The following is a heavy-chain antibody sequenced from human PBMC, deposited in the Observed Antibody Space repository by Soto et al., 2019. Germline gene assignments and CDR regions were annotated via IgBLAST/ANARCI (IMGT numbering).Heavy chain of an antibody. Sequence: WVSLXLSFAASLFTFYSSAMISLLQAPGKGLEWVSAISTTGGNTLDADSVKGRFTISRDNSNNTTYLQMNSLRAEEKAIYYCAKKSGGRYQESRVFDSWGQGTRVTVYS. D-gene: IGHD1-26*01. CDR2: ISTTGGNT. J-gene: IGHJ4*02. CDR3: AKKSGGRYQESRVFDS. CDR1: LFTFYSSA. V-gene: IGHV3-23*01.